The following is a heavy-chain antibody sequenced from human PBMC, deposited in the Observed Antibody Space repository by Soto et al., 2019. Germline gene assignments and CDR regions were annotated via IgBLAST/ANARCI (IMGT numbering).Heavy chain of an antibody. Sequence: SETLSLTCTVSGGSVSSGSYYWSWIRQPPGKGLEWIGYIYYSRNTNYNPSLKSRVTISVDTSKNQFSLKLSSVTAADTAVYYCASILVVAPFYYYGMDVWGQGTTVTVSS. J-gene: IGHJ6*02. D-gene: IGHD2-15*01. CDR1: GGSVSSGSYY. CDR3: ASILVVAPFYYYGMDV. CDR2: IYYSRNT. V-gene: IGHV4-61*01.